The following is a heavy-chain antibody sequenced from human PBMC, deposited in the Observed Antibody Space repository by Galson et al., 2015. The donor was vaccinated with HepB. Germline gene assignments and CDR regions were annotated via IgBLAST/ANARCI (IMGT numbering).Heavy chain of an antibody. CDR2: ISRSSSYI. CDR3: ARDGIHSTGVENGFDY. D-gene: IGHD3-3*01. V-gene: IGHV3-21*01. CDR1: GLPLSSSS. Sequence: SLPLPCAASGLPLSSSSLHWVRKAPGKGLEWVSSISRSSSYIYYADSVKGRFTISRDNAKNSLYLQMNSLRAEDTAVYYCARDGIHSTGVENGFDYWGQGTLVTVSS. J-gene: IGHJ4*02.